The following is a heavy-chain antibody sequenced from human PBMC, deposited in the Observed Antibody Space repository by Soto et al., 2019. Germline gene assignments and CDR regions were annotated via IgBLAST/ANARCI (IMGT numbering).Heavy chain of an antibody. CDR3: ARHGAEAATFDY. V-gene: IGHV4-39*01. D-gene: IGHD6-13*01. CDR2: IYYSGST. J-gene: IGHJ4*02. CDR1: GGSISSSSYY. Sequence: SETLSLTCTVSGGSISSSSYYWGLIRHPPWKGLYWICSIYYSGSTYYNPSLKIRVTISVDASKNQFSRNLSSVTAADTAVYYCARHGAEAATFDYWGQGTLVTVSS.